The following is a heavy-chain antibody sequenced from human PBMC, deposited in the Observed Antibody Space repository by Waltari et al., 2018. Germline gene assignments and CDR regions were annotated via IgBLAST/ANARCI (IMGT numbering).Heavy chain of an antibody. CDR2: TTNSNTYI. D-gene: IGHD4-17*01. V-gene: IGHV3-21*03. J-gene: IGHJ4*02. CDR1: GFTISSFG. Sequence: EVQLVESGGGLVKPGGSLRLSCADAGFTISSFGMSWVRQSSGNGLEWVSSTTNSNTYIYYAYSVKGRFTVSIDNAKNSLYLQMNSLRADDTAVYFCARALTTPNDYWGQGTLVTVSS. CDR3: ARALTTPNDY.